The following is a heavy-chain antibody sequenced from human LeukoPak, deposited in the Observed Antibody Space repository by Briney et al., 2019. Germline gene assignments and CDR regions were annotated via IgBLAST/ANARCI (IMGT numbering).Heavy chain of an antibody. CDR1: GYTFTSYG. J-gene: IGHJ5*02. Sequence: ASVKVSCKASGYTFTSYGISWVRQAPGQGLEWMGWISTYSGNTNYAQKLQGRVTMTTDTSTSTAYMELRSLRSDDTAVYYCALSQVGALDWFDPWGQGTLVTVSS. D-gene: IGHD1-26*01. V-gene: IGHV1-18*01. CDR3: ALSQVGALDWFDP. CDR2: ISTYSGNT.